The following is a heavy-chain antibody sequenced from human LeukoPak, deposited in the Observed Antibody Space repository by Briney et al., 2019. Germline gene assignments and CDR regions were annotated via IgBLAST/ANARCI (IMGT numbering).Heavy chain of an antibody. Sequence: ASVKVSCKASGYTFTSYYMHWVRQAPGQGLEWMGIINPSGGSTSYAQKLQGRVTMTRDTSTSTVYMELSSLRSEDTAVYYCARYGSGGSGYYYVNWFDPWGQGTLVTVSS. CDR1: GYTFTSYY. J-gene: IGHJ5*02. D-gene: IGHD3-22*01. CDR2: INPSGGST. V-gene: IGHV1-46*01. CDR3: ARYGSGGSGYYYVNWFDP.